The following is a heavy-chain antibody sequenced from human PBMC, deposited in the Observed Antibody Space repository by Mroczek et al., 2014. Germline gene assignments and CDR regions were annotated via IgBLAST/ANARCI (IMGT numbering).Heavy chain of an antibody. Sequence: QVQLQESGPGLVKPSQTLSLTCTVSGGSISSGSYYWSWIRQPAGKGLEWIGRIYTSGSTNYNPSLKSRVTISVDTSKNQFSLKLSSVTAADTAVYYCARESALIVVVPAATSEALRRFDYWGQGTLVTVSS. V-gene: IGHV4-61*02. CDR1: GGSISSGSYY. CDR2: IYTSGST. D-gene: IGHD2-2*01. J-gene: IGHJ4*02. CDR3: ARESALIVVVPAATSEALRRFDY.